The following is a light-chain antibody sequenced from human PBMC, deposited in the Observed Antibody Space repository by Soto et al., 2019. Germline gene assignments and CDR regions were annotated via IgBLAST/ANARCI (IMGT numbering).Light chain of an antibody. CDR3: SSYTSNSTRV. V-gene: IGLV2-14*01. CDR2: EVS. Sequence: QPVLTQPASVSGSPGQSITISCTGTSSDVGRYNYVSWYQQHPGKAPKLMIYEVSNRPSGVSNRFSGSKSGNTASLTISGLQAEDEADYYCSSYTSNSTRVFGGGTKLTVL. J-gene: IGLJ3*02. CDR1: SSDVGRYNY.